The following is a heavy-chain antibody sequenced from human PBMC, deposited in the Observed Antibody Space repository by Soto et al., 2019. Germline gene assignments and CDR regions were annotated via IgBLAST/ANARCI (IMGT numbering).Heavy chain of an antibody. J-gene: IGHJ5*02. D-gene: IGHD6-13*01. V-gene: IGHV4-4*07. Sequence: SETLSLTCTVSGGSISSYYWSWIRQPAGKGLEWIGRIYTSGSTNYNPSLKSRVTMSVDTSKNQFSLRLTSMTAADTAVYYCVASLAASGLNWLDPWGRGTLVTVS. CDR1: GGSISSYY. CDR3: VASLAASGLNWLDP. CDR2: IYTSGST.